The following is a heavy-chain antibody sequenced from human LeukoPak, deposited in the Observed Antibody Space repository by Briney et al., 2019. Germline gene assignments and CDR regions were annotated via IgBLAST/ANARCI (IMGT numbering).Heavy chain of an antibody. V-gene: IGHV4-61*02. Sequence: SETLSLTCTVSGGSISSGSYYWSWIRQPAGKGLEWIGRIYTSGSTNYNPSLKSRVTISVDTSKNQFSLKLSSVTAADTAVYYCEREPRYGDLTIDYWGQGTLVTVSS. CDR3: EREPRYGDLTIDY. J-gene: IGHJ4*02. CDR2: IYTSGST. CDR1: GGSISSGSYY. D-gene: IGHD4-17*01.